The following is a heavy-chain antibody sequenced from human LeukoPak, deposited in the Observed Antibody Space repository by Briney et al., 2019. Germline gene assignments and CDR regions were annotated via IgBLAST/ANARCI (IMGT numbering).Heavy chain of an antibody. CDR2: ISAYNGNT. CDR3: ARLVVPYLLDP. J-gene: IGHJ5*02. D-gene: IGHD2-15*01. V-gene: IGHV1-18*01. Sequence: ASVKVSCKASGYTFTSYGISWVRQAPGEGLEWMGWISAYNGNTNYAQKVQGRVTMTTDTSTSTAHMELRSLRFDDTAVYYCARLVVPYLLDPWGQGTLVTVSS. CDR1: GYTFTSYG.